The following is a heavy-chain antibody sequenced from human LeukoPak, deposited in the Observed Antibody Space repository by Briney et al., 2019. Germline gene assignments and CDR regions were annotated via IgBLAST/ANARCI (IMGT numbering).Heavy chain of an antibody. CDR1: GGTFSSYA. D-gene: IGHD2-15*01. CDR2: IIPIFGTA. Sequence: SVKVSCKASGGTFSSYAISWVRQAPGQGLEWMVGIIPIFGTANYAQRFQGRVTITTDESTSTAYMELSSLRSEDTAVYYCARDRPDIVVVVAATYDAFDIWGQGTMVTVSS. J-gene: IGHJ3*02. CDR3: ARDRPDIVVVVAATYDAFDI. V-gene: IGHV1-69*05.